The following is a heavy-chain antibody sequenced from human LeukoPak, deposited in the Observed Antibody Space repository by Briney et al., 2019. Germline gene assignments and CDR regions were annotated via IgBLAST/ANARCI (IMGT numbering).Heavy chain of an antibody. CDR1: GFTFSSYE. J-gene: IGHJ4*02. CDR2: IYYSGST. V-gene: IGHV4-39*07. CDR3: ARNYGDYDVGY. Sequence: GSLRLSCAASGFTFSSYEMNWVRQAPGKGLEWIGSIYYSGSTYYNPSLKSRVTISVDTSKNQFSLKLSSVTAADTAVYYCARNYGDYDVGYWGQGTLVTVSS. D-gene: IGHD4-17*01.